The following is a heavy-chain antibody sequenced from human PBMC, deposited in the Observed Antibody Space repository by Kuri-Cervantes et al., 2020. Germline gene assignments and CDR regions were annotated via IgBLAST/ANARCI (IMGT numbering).Heavy chain of an antibody. D-gene: IGHD3-16*02. CDR1: GFTFSNYW. CDR3: ARVYYDYVWGSHRYIDY. J-gene: IGHJ4*02. V-gene: IGHV3-74*03. CDR2: SNGDGTLT. Sequence: GSLKISCAASGFTFSNYWMHWVRQAPGKGLVWVSRSNGDGTLTKYADSVKGRFTISRDNAKNTLYLQMNSLRAEDTAVYYCARVYYDYVWGSHRYIDYWGQGTLVTVSS.